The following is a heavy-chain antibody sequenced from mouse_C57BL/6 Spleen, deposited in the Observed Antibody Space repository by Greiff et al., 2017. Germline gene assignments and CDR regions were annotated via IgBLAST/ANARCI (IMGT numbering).Heavy chain of an antibody. CDR2: IDPSDSYT. D-gene: IGHD1-1*01. V-gene: IGHV1-69*01. J-gene: IGHJ3*01. CDR3: ARHYYGSGWFAY. Sequence: VQLQQPGAELVMPGASVKLSCKASGYTFTSYWMHWVKQRPGQGLEWIGEIDPSDSYTNYNQKFKGKCTLTVDKSSSTAYMQLSSLTSEDSAVYYCARHYYGSGWFAYWGQGTLVTVSA. CDR1: GYTFTSYW.